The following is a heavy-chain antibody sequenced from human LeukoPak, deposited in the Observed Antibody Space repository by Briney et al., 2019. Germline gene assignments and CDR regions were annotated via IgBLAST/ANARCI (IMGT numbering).Heavy chain of an antibody. Sequence: SETLSLTCGVSGGSISSAGYSWSWIRQPPGKGLEWIGYIYHSGNTYYNPSLKSRVTISVDRSKNQFSLKLNFVTAADTAVYYCARSPSVRGWSGYLDFWGRGTRVTVSS. J-gene: IGHJ4*02. CDR3: ARSPSVRGWSGYLDF. V-gene: IGHV4-30-2*01. CDR2: IYHSGNT. CDR1: GGSISSAGYS. D-gene: IGHD6-19*01.